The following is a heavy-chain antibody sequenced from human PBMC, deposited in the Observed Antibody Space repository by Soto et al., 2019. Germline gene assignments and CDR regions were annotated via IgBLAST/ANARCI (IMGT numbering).Heavy chain of an antibody. J-gene: IGHJ4*02. CDR3: ARDMVTFGGIIALPNY. CDR1: GYTFTSYI. V-gene: IGHV1-18*01. Sequence: ASVKVSCKASGYTFTSYIISWVRQAPGQGLEWMGRISPYNGKTDYAENFEDRVTMTTDTSTSTAYMELGSLRSDDTAVYYCARDMVTFGGIIALPNYWGQGTLVTVSS. CDR2: ISPYNGKT. D-gene: IGHD3-16*02.